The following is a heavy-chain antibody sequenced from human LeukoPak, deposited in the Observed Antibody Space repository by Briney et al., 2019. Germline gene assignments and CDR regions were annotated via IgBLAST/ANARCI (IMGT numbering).Heavy chain of an antibody. V-gene: IGHV4-59*08. J-gene: IGHJ4*02. CDR1: GGSISSYY. CDR3: ARLRSMAHFDY. CDR2: IYYSGST. D-gene: IGHD5-24*01. Sequence: KPSETLSLTCTVSGGSISSYYWSWIRQPPGKGLEWIGYIYYSGSTNYNPSLKSRVTISVDTSKNQFSLKLSSVTAADTAVYYCARLRSMAHFDYWGQGTLVTVSS.